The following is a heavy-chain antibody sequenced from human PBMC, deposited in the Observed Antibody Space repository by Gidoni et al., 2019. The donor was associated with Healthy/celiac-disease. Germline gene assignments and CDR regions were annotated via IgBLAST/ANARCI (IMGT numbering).Heavy chain of an antibody. CDR2: ISSSSSTI. Sequence: EVQLVESGGGLVQPGGSLRLSCAASGFTFSSYSMNWVRQAPGKGLEWVSYISSSSSTIYYADSVKGRFTISRDNAKNSLYLQMNSLRAEDTAVYYCARDIGSGYFRMPGAIHMDVWGQGTTVTVSS. J-gene: IGHJ6*02. CDR1: GFTFSSYS. V-gene: IGHV3-48*01. CDR3: ARDIGSGYFRMPGAIHMDV. D-gene: IGHD3-3*01.